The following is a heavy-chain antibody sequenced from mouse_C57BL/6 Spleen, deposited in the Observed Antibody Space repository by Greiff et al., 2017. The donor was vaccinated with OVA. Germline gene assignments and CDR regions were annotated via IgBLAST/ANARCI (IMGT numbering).Heavy chain of an antibody. CDR1: GYTFTSYW. Sequence: VQLQQPGAELVMPGASVKLSCKASGYTFTSYWMHWVKQRPGQGLEWIGEIDPSDSYTNYNQKFKGKSTLTVDKSSSAAYMQLSSLTSEDSAVYYCARRVMATVVAARGFDVWGTGTTVTVSS. CDR2: IDPSDSYT. D-gene: IGHD1-1*01. V-gene: IGHV1-69*01. CDR3: ARRVMATVVAARGFDV. J-gene: IGHJ1*03.